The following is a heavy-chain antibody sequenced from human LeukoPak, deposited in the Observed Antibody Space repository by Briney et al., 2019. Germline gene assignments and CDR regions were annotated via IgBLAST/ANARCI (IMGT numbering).Heavy chain of an antibody. CDR1: GYTFTGYY. V-gene: IGHV1-69*04. CDR2: IIPILGIA. CDR3: ARADYDILTGYQGPLDY. D-gene: IGHD3-9*01. J-gene: IGHJ4*02. Sequence: ASVKVSCKASGYTFTGYYMHWVRQAPGQGLEWMGRIIPILGIANYAQKFQGRVTITADKSTSTAYMELSSLRSEDTAVYYCARADYDILTGYQGPLDYWGQGTLVTVSS.